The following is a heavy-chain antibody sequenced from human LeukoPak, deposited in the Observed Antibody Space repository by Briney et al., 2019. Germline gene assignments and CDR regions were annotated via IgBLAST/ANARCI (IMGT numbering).Heavy chain of an antibody. V-gene: IGHV1-69*13. Sequence: GASAKVSCKASGGTFISYAISWVRQAPGQGLEWMGGIIPIFGTTNYAQKFQGRVTITADESTSTGYMELRNLRSEDTAVYYCARPELAGGDYGLDYWGQGTLVTVSS. CDR3: ARPELAGGDYGLDY. J-gene: IGHJ4*02. D-gene: IGHD4-17*01. CDR2: IIPIFGTT. CDR1: GGTFISYA.